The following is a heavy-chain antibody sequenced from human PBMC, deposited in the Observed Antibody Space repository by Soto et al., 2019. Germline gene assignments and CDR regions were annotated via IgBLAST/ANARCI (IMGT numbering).Heavy chain of an antibody. CDR1: GLTISGKKY. V-gene: IGHV3-53*01. Sequence: RSLRLSCAAFGLTISGKKYVAWVRQAPGKGLEWVSGLYDVDGSFYADSVRGRFTTSSDSSKTTVYLQMNDLRPDDTAVYYCATWHEREHAYDVWGQGTTVTVSS. D-gene: IGHD1-1*01. CDR3: ATWHEREHAYDV. J-gene: IGHJ3*01. CDR2: LYDVDGS.